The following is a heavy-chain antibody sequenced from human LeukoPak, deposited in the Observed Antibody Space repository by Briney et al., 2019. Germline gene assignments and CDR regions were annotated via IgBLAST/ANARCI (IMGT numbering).Heavy chain of an antibody. D-gene: IGHD6-19*01. J-gene: IGHJ6*02. V-gene: IGHV3-30*03. CDR3: ARIAVAGDPYYYYYGMDV. CDR1: GFTFSSYG. Sequence: GGSLRLSCAASGFTFSSYGMHWVRQAPGKGLEWVAVISYDGSNKYYADSVKGRFTISRDNSKNTLYLQMNSLRAEDTAVYYCARIAVAGDPYYYYYGMDVWGQGTTVTVSS. CDR2: ISYDGSNK.